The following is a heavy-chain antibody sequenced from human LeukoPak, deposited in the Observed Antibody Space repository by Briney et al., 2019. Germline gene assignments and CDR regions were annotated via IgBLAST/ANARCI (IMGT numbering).Heavy chain of an antibody. D-gene: IGHD3-10*01. CDR1: GFPFSSYA. CDR2: IRSTANGYAT. Sequence: SGGSLRLSCAASGFPFSSYAMSWVRQAPGKGLEWVGRIRSTANGYATAYAASVKGRFTISRDDSKNTAYLQMDSLKTEDTAVYYCTGNYYGSGSYADFDYWGQGTLVTLSS. J-gene: IGHJ4*02. CDR3: TGNYYGSGSYADFDY. V-gene: IGHV3-73*01.